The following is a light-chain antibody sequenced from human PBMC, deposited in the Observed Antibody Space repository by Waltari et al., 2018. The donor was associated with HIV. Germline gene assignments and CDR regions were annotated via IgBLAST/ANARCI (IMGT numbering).Light chain of an antibody. CDR2: SVS. J-gene: IGKJ4*01. V-gene: IGKV1-39*01. CDR1: ETVRMY. CDR3: QQGFSIPIT. Sequence: DIQMTQSPSSLSASVGDKVTISCRTNETVRMYINWYQQRPGKAPDLLVYSVSILKPGVPSRFSGGGSGTYFSLSISNLQPEDSAVYFCQQGFSIPITFGGGTSLEIK.